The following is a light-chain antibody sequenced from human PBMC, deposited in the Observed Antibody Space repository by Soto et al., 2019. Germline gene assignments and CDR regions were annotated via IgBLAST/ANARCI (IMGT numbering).Light chain of an antibody. CDR3: QQYGSSPPYT. Sequence: EVVLPQSPGTLSLSPGERATLSCRASQSVSNNYFAWYQQKPGQAPRLLIFGSSDRATGIPDRFSGSGSGTDFTRTISRLEPEDFAVYYCQQYGSSPPYTFGQGTKLEIK. V-gene: IGKV3-20*01. CDR1: QSVSNNY. J-gene: IGKJ2*01. CDR2: GSS.